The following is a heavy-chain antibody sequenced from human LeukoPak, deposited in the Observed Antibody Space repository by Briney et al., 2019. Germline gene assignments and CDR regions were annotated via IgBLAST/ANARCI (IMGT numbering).Heavy chain of an antibody. CDR1: VYTFTVYY. D-gene: IGHD3-22*01. V-gene: IGHV1-2*02. Sequence: GASVTVSCKASVYTFTVYYMHWVRQAPGQGLEWMGWINPNSSGTNYAQKFQGRVTMTRDTSISTAYMELSRLRSDDTAVYYCARVYPYYDSSGYFDYWGQGTLVTVSS. J-gene: IGHJ4*02. CDR2: INPNSSGT. CDR3: ARVYPYYDSSGYFDY.